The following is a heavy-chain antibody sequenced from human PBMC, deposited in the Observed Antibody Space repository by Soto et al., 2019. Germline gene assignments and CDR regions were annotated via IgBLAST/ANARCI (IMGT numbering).Heavy chain of an antibody. V-gene: IGHV1-46*03. CDR2: INPSGGST. Sequence: ASVKVSCKASGYTFTSYYIHWVRQAPGQGLEWMGIINPSGGSTSYAQKFQGRVTMTRDTSTSTVYMELSSLRSEDTAVYYCARSSSGSNYYYYGMDVWGQGTKVTVS. CDR3: ARSSSGSNYYYYGMDV. J-gene: IGHJ6*02. D-gene: IGHD6-19*01. CDR1: GYTFTSYY.